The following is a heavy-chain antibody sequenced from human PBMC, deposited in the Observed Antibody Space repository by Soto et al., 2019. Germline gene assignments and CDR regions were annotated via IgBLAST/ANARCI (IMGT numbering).Heavy chain of an antibody. CDR1: GYSFSNYW. CDR2: IYPGDSDT. D-gene: IGHD4-17*01. V-gene: IGHV5-51*01. Sequence: GESLKISCQGSGYSFSNYWVVWVRQMPGKGLEWMGIIYPGDSDTRYNPSFEGQVTISADKSINTAYLQWSSLKASDTAMYYCARHMRYGRNSFPEVFDYWGQGTLVTVSS. CDR3: ARHMRYGRNSFPEVFDY. J-gene: IGHJ4*02.